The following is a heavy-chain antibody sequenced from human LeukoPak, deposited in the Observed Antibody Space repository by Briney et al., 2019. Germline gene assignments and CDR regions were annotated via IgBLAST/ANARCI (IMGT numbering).Heavy chain of an antibody. D-gene: IGHD5-18*01. V-gene: IGHV4-34*01. Sequence: TSETLSLTCAVYGGSFSGYYWSWIRQPPGKGLEWIGEINHSGSTNYNPSLKSRVTILVDTSKNQFSLKVRSVTAADTAVYYCARLYYRGYSHGSLYNMGLRMHYFDYWGQGILVTVSS. CDR2: INHSGST. CDR1: GGSFSGYY. CDR3: ARLYYRGYSHGSLYNMGLRMHYFDY. J-gene: IGHJ4*02.